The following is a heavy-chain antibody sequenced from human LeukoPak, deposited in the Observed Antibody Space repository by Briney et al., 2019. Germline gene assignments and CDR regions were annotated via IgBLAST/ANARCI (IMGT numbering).Heavy chain of an antibody. V-gene: IGHV4-34*01. CDR1: GGSFSGYY. J-gene: IGHJ4*02. CDR3: ARRQGGTSNFDY. CDR2: MPYTGKS. D-gene: IGHD3-16*01. Sequence: SETLSLTCAVYGGSFSGYYWAWIRQPPGKGLEWIANMPYTGKSSYNPSLKNRVTMSLDTSMNQFSLNVYSMTAADTAVYYCARRQGGTSNFDYWGQGTLVTVSS.